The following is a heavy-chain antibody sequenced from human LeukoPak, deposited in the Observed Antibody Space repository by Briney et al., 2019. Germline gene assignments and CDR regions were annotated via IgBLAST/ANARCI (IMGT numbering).Heavy chain of an antibody. J-gene: IGHJ2*01. CDR1: GGSFSGYY. Sequence: PSETLSLTCAVYGGSFSGYYWGWIRQPPGKGLECIGYIYYSGSTNYNPSLKRRVSISVGTSRAQFSLRLNSVTAADTAVYYCARLDPNWYFELWGRGTRVTVSS. CDR2: IYYSGST. V-gene: IGHV4-59*08. CDR3: ARLDPNWYFEL.